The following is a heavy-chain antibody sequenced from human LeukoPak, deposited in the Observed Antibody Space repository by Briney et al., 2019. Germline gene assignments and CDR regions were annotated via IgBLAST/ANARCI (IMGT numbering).Heavy chain of an antibody. J-gene: IGHJ5*02. Sequence: SETLSLTCTVSGGSISSSSYYWGWIRQPPGKGLEWIGSIYYSGSTYYNPSLKSRVTISVDTSKNQFSLKLSSVTAADTAVYYCARVMGNWLDPWGQGTLVTVSS. CDR1: GGSISSSSYY. CDR3: ARVMGNWLDP. CDR2: IYYSGST. D-gene: IGHD2-8*01. V-gene: IGHV4-39*07.